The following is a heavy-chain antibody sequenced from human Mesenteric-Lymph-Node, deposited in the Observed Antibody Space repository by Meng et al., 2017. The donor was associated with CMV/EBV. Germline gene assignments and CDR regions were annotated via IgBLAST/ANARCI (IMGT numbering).Heavy chain of an antibody. CDR1: GFTFSSYA. Sequence: GGSLRLSCAASGFTFSSYAMSWVRQAPGKGLEWVSAISGSGGSTYYADSVKGRSTISRDNSKNTLYLQMNSLRTEDTAVYYCAKDHQYGTRGDFDYWGQGTLVTVSS. CDR3: AKDHQYGTRGDFDY. V-gene: IGHV3-23*01. CDR2: ISGSGGST. J-gene: IGHJ4*02. D-gene: IGHD3-10*01.